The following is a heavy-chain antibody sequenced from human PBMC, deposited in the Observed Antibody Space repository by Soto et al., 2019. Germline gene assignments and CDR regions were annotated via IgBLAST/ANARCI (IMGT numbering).Heavy chain of an antibody. D-gene: IGHD6-25*01. V-gene: IGHV3-23*01. CDR1: GFTFSDYA. J-gene: IGHJ4*02. CDR2: ITGSGGDT. CDR3: AKGSASGAPYYFDF. Sequence: GGSLRLSCAASGFTFSDYAMSWVRQAPGKGLEWVSAITGSGGDTYHADSVKGRFTISRDNSKNTLFLQMNRLRADDTAVYYCAKGSASGAPYYFDFWGQGALVTVSS.